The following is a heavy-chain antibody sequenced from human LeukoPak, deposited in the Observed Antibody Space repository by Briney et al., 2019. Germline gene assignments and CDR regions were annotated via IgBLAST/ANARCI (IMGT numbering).Heavy chain of an antibody. CDR2: IYRDGST. Sequence: RGSLRLSCAASGFTVSSNYVSWVRQAPGKGLEWVSWIYRDGSTYYADSVKGRFTITRDNSKNTLNLQMNNLRVEDTAVYYCARVMAAITNWFDPWGQGTLVTVSS. CDR1: GFTVSSNY. CDR3: ARVMAAITNWFDP. J-gene: IGHJ5*02. D-gene: IGHD2-21*02. V-gene: IGHV3-66*01.